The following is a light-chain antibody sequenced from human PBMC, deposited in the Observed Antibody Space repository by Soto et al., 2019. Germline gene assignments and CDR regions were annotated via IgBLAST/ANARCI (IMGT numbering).Light chain of an antibody. J-gene: IGKJ1*01. V-gene: IGKV3-20*01. CDR1: QSVSSSY. CDR3: QQYGSSPPWT. Sequence: EIVLTQSACTLSLSPGERATLSCRASQSVSSSYLAWYQQKPGQAPRLLIYGASSRATGIPDRFSGSGSGTDFTFTISRLEPQDFAVYYCQQYGSSPPWTFGQGTKVDIK. CDR2: GAS.